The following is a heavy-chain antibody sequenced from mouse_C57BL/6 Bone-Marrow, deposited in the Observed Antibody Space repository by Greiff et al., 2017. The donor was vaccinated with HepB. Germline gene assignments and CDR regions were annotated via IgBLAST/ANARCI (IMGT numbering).Heavy chain of an antibody. CDR3: SRDSNYDYYAMDY. V-gene: IGHV5-4*03. CDR1: GFTFSSYA. J-gene: IGHJ4*01. CDR2: ISDGGSYT. Sequence: DVKLVESGGGLVKPGGSLKLSCAASGFTFSSYAMSWVRQTPEKRLEWVATISDGGSYTYYPDNVKGRFTISRDNAKNNLYLQMSHLKSEDTAMYYCSRDSNYDYYAMDYWGQGTSVTVSS. D-gene: IGHD2-5*01.